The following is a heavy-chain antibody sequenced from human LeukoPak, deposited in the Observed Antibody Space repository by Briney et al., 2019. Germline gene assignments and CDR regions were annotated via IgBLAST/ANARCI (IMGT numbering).Heavy chain of an antibody. D-gene: IGHD2/OR15-2a*01. J-gene: IGHJ2*01. CDR1: SGSFSGYY. V-gene: IGHV4-34*01. Sequence: SETLSLTCAVYSGSFSGYYWSWIRQPPGKGLEWIGEINHSGSTNYNPSLKSRVTISVDTSKNQFSLKLSSVTAADTAVYYCARGSTRDLWGRGTLVTVSS. CDR3: ARGSTRDL. CDR2: INHSGST.